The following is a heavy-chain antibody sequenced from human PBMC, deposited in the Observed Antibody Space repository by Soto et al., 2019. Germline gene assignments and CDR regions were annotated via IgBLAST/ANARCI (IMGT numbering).Heavy chain of an antibody. D-gene: IGHD4-17*01. J-gene: IGHJ2*01. Sequence: QVQLQESGPGLVKPSQTLSLTCTVSGGSISSGDYYWSWVRQPPGKGLEWIGYIYYSGNTYYNPSLKSRVTISIDTSKNQSSLNLSSVTAADTAVYYCARDGTVTLYRYFDLWGRGTLVTVSS. V-gene: IGHV4-30-4*01. CDR1: GGSISSGDYY. CDR3: ARDGTVTLYRYFDL. CDR2: IYYSGNT.